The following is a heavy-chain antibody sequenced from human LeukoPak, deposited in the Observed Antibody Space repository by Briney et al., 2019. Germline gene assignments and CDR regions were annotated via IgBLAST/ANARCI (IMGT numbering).Heavy chain of an antibody. V-gene: IGHV3-21*01. Sequence: PGGSLRFSCAASGFTFSDYSMTWVRQAPGKGLEWVSSISSSSSYTYYADSVKGRFTISRDNGKNSLYLQMNSLRAEDTAVYYCARMIAVAGPYYFDYWGQGTLVTVSS. D-gene: IGHD6-19*01. CDR1: GFTFSDYS. J-gene: IGHJ4*02. CDR2: ISSSSSYT. CDR3: ARMIAVAGPYYFDY.